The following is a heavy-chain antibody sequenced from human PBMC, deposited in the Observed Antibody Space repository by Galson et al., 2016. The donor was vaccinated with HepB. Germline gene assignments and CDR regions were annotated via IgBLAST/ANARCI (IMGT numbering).Heavy chain of an antibody. CDR3: ARQPIRSLDV. J-gene: IGHJ3*01. V-gene: IGHV4-39*01. CDR2: TYYTGST. D-gene: IGHD3-16*02. Sequence: TLSLTCTVAGGSISSRIYYWGWVRQPPGKGLEWIGTTYYTGSTYYNPSLRGRVSISVDTSKNQFYLSLTSVTATDTAVYFCARQPIRSLDVWGQGTLVTVSS. CDR1: GGSISSRIYY.